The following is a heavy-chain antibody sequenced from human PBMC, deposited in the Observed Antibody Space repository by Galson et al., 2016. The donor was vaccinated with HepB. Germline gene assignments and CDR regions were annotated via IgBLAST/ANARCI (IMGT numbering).Heavy chain of an antibody. CDR2: FSGAT. D-gene: IGHD5/OR15-5a*01. J-gene: IGHJ3*02. Sequence: TLSLTCTVSGGSISNGDYYWSWIRQRPGKGLEWIGYFSGATYYNPALKSRLTISLDTSKNQFSLDLTSVTAADTAVYYCATGSPPLGIVSTSVSDIWGRGTGVTVSS. CDR1: GGSISNGDYY. V-gene: IGHV4-31*03. CDR3: ATGSPPLGIVSTSVSDI.